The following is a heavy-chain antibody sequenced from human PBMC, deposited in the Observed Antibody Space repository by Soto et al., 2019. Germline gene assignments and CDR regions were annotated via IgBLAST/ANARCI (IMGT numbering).Heavy chain of an antibody. CDR1: GGSISSSSYY. CDR2: IYYSGST. CDR3: ARQLDFWSGYPKREFDY. D-gene: IGHD3-3*01. J-gene: IGHJ4*02. V-gene: IGHV4-39*01. Sequence: SETLSLTCTVSGGSISSSSYYWGWIRQPPGKGLEWIGSIYYSGSTYYNPSLKSRVTISVDTSKNQFSLKLSSVTAADTAVYYCARQLDFWSGYPKREFDYWGQGTLVTVSS.